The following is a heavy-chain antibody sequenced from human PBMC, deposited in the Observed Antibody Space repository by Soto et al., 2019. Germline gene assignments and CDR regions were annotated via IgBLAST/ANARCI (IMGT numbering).Heavy chain of an antibody. Sequence: EVHLVESGGGLVQPGRSLRLSCVASGFRFGDYAMHWVRQAPGKGLEWVSGVSANSDYIAYADSVKGRFTISTDNANDFLYLQFNSLGTEDAAFYYCVDGFSYGDYSYYFDYCCHGTLVTVSS. V-gene: IGHV3-9*01. J-gene: IGHJ4*01. CDR1: GFRFGDYA. CDR2: VSANSDYI. D-gene: IGHD4-17*01. CDR3: VDGFSYGDYSYYFDY.